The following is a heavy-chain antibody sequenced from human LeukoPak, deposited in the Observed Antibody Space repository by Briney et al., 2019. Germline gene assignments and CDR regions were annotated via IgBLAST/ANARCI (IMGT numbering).Heavy chain of an antibody. CDR3: ARDRIGGRFDP. V-gene: IGHV4-59*01. D-gene: IGHD4-23*01. J-gene: IGHJ5*02. Sequence: SETLSLTCTVSGGSINNYYWSWLRQPPGKGLEWIGYVYHTGSTNDNPSLKSRVTMSVDRSKNQFSLKMTSVTPADTAVYYCARDRIGGRFDPWGQGTLVIVSS. CDR1: GGSINNYY. CDR2: VYHTGST.